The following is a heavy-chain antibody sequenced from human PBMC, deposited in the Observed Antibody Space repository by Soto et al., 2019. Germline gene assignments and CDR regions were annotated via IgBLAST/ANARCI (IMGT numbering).Heavy chain of an antibody. Sequence: ASVKVSCKASGGTFSSYAISWVRQAPGQGLEWMGGIIPIFGTANYAQKFQGRVTITADESTSTAYMELSSLRSEDTAVYYCARRILVVSANWFDPWGQGTLVTVSS. V-gene: IGHV1-69*13. CDR2: IIPIFGTA. CDR3: ARRILVVSANWFDP. J-gene: IGHJ5*02. D-gene: IGHD3-22*01. CDR1: GGTFSSYA.